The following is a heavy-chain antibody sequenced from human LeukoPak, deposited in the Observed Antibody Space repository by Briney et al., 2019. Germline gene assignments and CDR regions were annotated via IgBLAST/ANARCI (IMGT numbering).Heavy chain of an antibody. V-gene: IGHV3-9*03. D-gene: IGHD2-2*01. CDR1: GFTFHEYA. J-gene: IGHJ4*02. CDR3: TKDRYCPSTNCPVDY. Sequence: QPGGSLRLSCAGYGFTFHEYALHWVRQAPGKGLEWVSGINRNSDKVGYADSVKGRFTISRDNARNFLYLQMNSLRLEDMAMYYCTKDRYCPSTNCPVDYWGQGTLVTVSS. CDR2: INRNSDKV.